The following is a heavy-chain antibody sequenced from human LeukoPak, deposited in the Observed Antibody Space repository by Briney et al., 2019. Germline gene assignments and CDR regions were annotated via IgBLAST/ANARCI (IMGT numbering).Heavy chain of an antibody. D-gene: IGHD4-17*01. CDR3: AKDRGNDYGVFDY. CDR2: ISSGSGTT. J-gene: IGHJ4*02. Sequence: GGSLRLSCAASGFTFSSYSMNWVRQTPGKGLEWISYISSGSGTTYYGDSVQGRFITSRDNAKNSLHLQMNSLRAEDTGVYYCAKDRGNDYGVFDYWGQGILVTVSS. V-gene: IGHV3-48*01. CDR1: GFTFSSYS.